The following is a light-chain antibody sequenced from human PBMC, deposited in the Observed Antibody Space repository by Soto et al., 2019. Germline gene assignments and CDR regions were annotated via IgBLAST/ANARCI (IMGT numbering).Light chain of an antibody. CDR2: EVN. Sequence: QSVLTQPPSASGSPGQSVTISCTGTSSDVGGYNYVSWYQHHPGNAPKLMIYEVNKRTSGVPDRFSGSKSGNTASLTVSGLHAEDEDDYYCSSYAGSNAPYVFGTGTKVTVL. V-gene: IGLV2-8*01. CDR1: SSDVGGYNY. CDR3: SSYAGSNAPYV. J-gene: IGLJ1*01.